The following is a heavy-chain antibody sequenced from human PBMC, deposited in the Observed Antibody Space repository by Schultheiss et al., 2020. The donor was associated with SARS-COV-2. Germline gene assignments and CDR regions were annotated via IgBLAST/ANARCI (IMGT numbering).Heavy chain of an antibody. CDR1: GFIFSTET. D-gene: IGHD2-21*01. J-gene: IGHJ6*02. Sequence: GGSLRLSCAASGFIFSTETLHWVRQAPGKGLEYVSGITFNGGTTFYADSVKGRFTVSRDNSKNTLYLQMDGLRAEDTAVYYCARVGVSVVRYYYYYGMDVWGQGTTVTVSS. V-gene: IGHV3-64*02. CDR2: ITFNGGTT. CDR3: ARVGVSVVRYYYYYGMDV.